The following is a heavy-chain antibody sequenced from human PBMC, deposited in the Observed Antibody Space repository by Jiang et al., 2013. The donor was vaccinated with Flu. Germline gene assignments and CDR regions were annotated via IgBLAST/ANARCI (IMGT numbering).Heavy chain of an antibody. CDR3: ARWPAAGHHPGYDY. D-gene: IGHD6-13*01. CDR2: INPSGGST. V-gene: IGHV1-46*01. J-gene: IGHJ4*02. Sequence: VRQAPGQGLEWMGIINPSGGSTSYAQKFQGRVTMTRDTSTSTVYMELSSLRSEDTAVYYCARWPAAGHHPGYDYWGQGTLVTVSS.